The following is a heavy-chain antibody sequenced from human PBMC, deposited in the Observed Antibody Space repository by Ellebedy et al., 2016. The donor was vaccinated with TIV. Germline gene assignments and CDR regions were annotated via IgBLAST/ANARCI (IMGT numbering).Heavy chain of an antibody. Sequence: PGGSLRLSCVASGFTFSNFDVHRVRQAPGKGLEWVAMIWFDGSNQYYADSVKGRSTISRDNSQNTVDLHMSSLRSEDTAVYYCARDKANRYLDHWGQGTLVTVSS. CDR1: GFTFSNFD. J-gene: IGHJ4*02. V-gene: IGHV3-33*08. CDR2: IWFDGSNQ. D-gene: IGHD1-14*01. CDR3: ARDKANRYLDH.